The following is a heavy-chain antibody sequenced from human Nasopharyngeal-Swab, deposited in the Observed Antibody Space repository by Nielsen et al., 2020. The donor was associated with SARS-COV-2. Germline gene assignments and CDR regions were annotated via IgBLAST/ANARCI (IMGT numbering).Heavy chain of an antibody. CDR2: INHSGST. Sequence: WIRQSPGKWLEWVGEINHSGSTNYNPSLKSRVTISVDTSKNQFSLKLSSVTAADTAVYYCARAEPYDFWSGYMPFYGMDVWGQGTTVTVSS. V-gene: IGHV4-34*01. D-gene: IGHD3-3*01. J-gene: IGHJ6*02. CDR3: ARAEPYDFWSGYMPFYGMDV.